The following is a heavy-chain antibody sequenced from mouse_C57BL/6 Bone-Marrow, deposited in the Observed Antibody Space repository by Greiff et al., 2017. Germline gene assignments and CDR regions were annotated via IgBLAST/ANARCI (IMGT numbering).Heavy chain of an antibody. J-gene: IGHJ2*01. CDR2: INPSTGGT. CDR3: ARIDYYGSSYFDY. D-gene: IGHD1-1*01. CDR1: GYSFTGYY. Sequence: VQLQQSGPELVKPGASVKISCKASGYSFTGYYMNWVKQSPEKSLEWIGEINPSTGGTTYTQKFKAKATLTVDKSSSTAYMQLKSLTSEDSAVYYCARIDYYGSSYFDYWGQGTTLTVSS. V-gene: IGHV1-42*01.